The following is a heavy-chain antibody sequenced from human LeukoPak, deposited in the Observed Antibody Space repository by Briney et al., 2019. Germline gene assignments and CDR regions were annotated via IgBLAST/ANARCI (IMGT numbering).Heavy chain of an antibody. CDR3: AGGRGGSGWIDY. D-gene: IGHD6-19*01. J-gene: IGHJ4*02. Sequence: SETLSLTCTVSDGSVSAYYWSWIRQPPGKGLEWIGYIYNSGSTNYNPSLQSRVTISVDTSKNQFSLKLSSVTAADTAVYYCAGGRGGSGWIDYWGQGTLVTVSS. CDR1: DGSVSAYY. V-gene: IGHV4-59*02. CDR2: IYNSGST.